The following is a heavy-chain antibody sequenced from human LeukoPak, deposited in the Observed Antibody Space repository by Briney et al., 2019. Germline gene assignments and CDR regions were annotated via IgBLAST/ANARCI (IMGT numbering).Heavy chain of an antibody. CDR3: ARMSGYRAPFDY. V-gene: IGHV4-59*01. CDR2: IYYSGST. D-gene: IGHD3-3*01. J-gene: IGHJ4*02. Sequence: SETLSLTCSVSGGSFDSKYWSWIRQPPGKGLEWIGYIYYSGSTNYNPSLKSRVTISVDTSKNQFSLKLSSVTAADTAVYYCARMSGYRAPFDYWGQGTLVTVSS. CDR1: GGSFDSKY.